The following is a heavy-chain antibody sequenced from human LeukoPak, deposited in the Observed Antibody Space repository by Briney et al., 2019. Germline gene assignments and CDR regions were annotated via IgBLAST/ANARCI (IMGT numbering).Heavy chain of an antibody. D-gene: IGHD5-12*01. Sequence: GGSLRLSCAASGFTFSIYAMSWVRQPPGKGLEWVSAISGSGGSTYYAGSVKGRFTISRDNSKNTLYLQMNSLRAEDTAVYYCAKGGGYSGYDHYFDYWGQGTLVTVSS. CDR3: AKGGGYSGYDHYFDY. CDR2: ISGSGGST. V-gene: IGHV3-23*01. J-gene: IGHJ4*02. CDR1: GFTFSIYA.